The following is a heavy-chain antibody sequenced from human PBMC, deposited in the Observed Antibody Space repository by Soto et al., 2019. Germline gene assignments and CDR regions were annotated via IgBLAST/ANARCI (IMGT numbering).Heavy chain of an antibody. CDR1: WDSVSSNSAA. CDR2: TYYRSKWYN. D-gene: IGHD3-22*01. CDR3: ARVYYYDSSGLNWFDP. J-gene: IGHJ5*02. Sequence: SQTLSLTCAISWDSVSSNSAAWNWIRQSPSRGLEWLGRTYYRSKWYNDYAVSVKSRITINPDTSKNQFSLQLNSVTPEDTAVYYCARVYYYDSSGLNWFDPWGQGTLVTVSS. V-gene: IGHV6-1*01.